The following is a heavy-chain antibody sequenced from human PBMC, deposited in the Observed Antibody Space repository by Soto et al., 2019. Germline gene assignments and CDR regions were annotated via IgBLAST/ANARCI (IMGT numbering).Heavy chain of an antibody. CDR2: ISESGLSI. J-gene: IGHJ4*02. CDR1: GFTFSSYT. Sequence: GGSLRLSCAASGFTFSSYTMSWVRQAPGKGLEWVSAISESGLSIVYADSVRGRFTISRDNSKNTLYLQMNSLSAEDTAIFYCAKSVPATRIIDFSGPGTLVTVSS. CDR3: AKSVPATRIIDF. D-gene: IGHD6-19*01. V-gene: IGHV3-23*01.